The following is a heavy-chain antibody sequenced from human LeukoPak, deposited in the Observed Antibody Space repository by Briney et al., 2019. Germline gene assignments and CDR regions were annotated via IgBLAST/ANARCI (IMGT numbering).Heavy chain of an antibody. Sequence: PSETLSLACTVSGGSISSGGYYWSWIRQHPGKGLEWIGYIYYSGSTYYNPSLKSRVTISVDTSKNQFSLKLSSVTAADTAVYYCARDPFTVAAYYMDVWAKGPRSPSP. CDR1: GGSISSGGYY. CDR3: ARDPFTVAAYYMDV. D-gene: IGHD2-15*01. V-gene: IGHV4-31*03. J-gene: IGHJ6*03. CDR2: IYYSGST.